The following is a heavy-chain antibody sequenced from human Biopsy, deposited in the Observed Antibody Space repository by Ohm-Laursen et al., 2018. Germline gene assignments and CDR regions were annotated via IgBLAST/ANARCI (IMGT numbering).Heavy chain of an antibody. CDR1: GGTFGNYA. CDR3: AKGQDLRGGAEYFQH. J-gene: IGHJ1*01. D-gene: IGHD2-15*01. V-gene: IGHV1-2*02. CDR2: INPHSGTT. Sequence: ASVKVSCKFSGGTFGNYAISWVRQAPGQGLEWMGWINPHSGTTKFAQDFQGRVTMTRDTSITTAYMELRRLRSDDTAVYYCAKGQDLRGGAEYFQHWGQGALVTVSS.